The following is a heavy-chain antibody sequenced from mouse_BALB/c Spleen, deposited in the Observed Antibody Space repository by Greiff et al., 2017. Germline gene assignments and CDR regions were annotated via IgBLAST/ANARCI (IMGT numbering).Heavy chain of an antibody. CDR1: GYTFTSYY. Sequence: QVQLQQSGPELVKPGASVRISCKASGYTFTSYYIHWVKQRPGQGLEWIGWIYPGNVNTKYNEKFKGKATLTADKSSSTAYMQLSSLTSEDSAVYFCAMGYDFPYYFDYWGQGTTLTVSS. CDR3: AMGYDFPYYFDY. D-gene: IGHD2-4*01. J-gene: IGHJ2*01. CDR2: IYPGNVNT. V-gene: IGHV1S56*01.